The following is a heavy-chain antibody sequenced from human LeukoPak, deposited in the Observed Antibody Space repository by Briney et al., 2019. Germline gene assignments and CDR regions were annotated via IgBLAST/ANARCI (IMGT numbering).Heavy chain of an antibody. J-gene: IGHJ6*02. V-gene: IGHV3-7*01. Sequence: GGSLRLSCAASGFTFSSYWMSWVRQAPGKGLEWVANIKQDGSEKYYVDSVKGRFTISRDNAKNSLYLQMNSLRAEDTAVYYCARGGVAAAGVYYYYYGMDVWGQGTTVTVSS. CDR1: GFTFSSYW. CDR2: IKQDGSEK. D-gene: IGHD6-13*01. CDR3: ARGGVAAAGVYYYYYGMDV.